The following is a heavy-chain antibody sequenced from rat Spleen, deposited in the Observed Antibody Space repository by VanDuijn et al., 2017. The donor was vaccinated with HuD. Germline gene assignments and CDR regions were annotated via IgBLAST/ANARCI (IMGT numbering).Heavy chain of an antibody. V-gene: IGHV5-20*01. CDR1: GFTFSNYD. Sequence: EVQLVESGGGLVQPGRSMKLSCAASGFTFSNYDMALVRQAPTKGLEWVASISYDGGSTYYRDSVKGRFTISRDNAKSSLYLQMDSLRSEDTATYYCTSQYYWGQGVMVTVSS. CDR2: ISYDGGST. J-gene: IGHJ2*01. CDR3: TSQYY.